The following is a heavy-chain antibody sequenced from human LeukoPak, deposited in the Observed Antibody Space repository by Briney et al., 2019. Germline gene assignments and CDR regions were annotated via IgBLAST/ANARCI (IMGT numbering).Heavy chain of an antibody. CDR2: ISSSGSTI. CDR1: GFTFISYE. CDR3: ARDLGSSSWYGDY. J-gene: IGHJ4*02. D-gene: IGHD6-13*01. Sequence: PGGSLRLSCAASGFTFISYEMNWVRQAPGKGLEWVSYISSSGSTIYYADSVKGRFTISRDNAKNSLYLQMNSLRAEDTAVYYCARDLGSSSWYGDYWGQGTLVTVSS. V-gene: IGHV3-48*03.